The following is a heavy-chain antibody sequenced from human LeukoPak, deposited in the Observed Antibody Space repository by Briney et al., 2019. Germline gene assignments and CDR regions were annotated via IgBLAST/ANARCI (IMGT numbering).Heavy chain of an antibody. D-gene: IGHD3-22*01. V-gene: IGHV1-2*06. Sequence: GASVKVSXKASGYTFTGYYMHWVRQAPGQGLEWIGRINPNSGGTNYAQKFQGRVTMTRDTSISTAYMELSRLRSDDTAVYYCARRPPLYDSSGYSGDYWGQGTLVTVSS. CDR3: ARRPPLYDSSGYSGDY. CDR2: INPNSGGT. J-gene: IGHJ4*02. CDR1: GYTFTGYY.